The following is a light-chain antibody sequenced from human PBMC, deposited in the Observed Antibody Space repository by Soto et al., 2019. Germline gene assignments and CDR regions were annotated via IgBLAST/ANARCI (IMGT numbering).Light chain of an antibody. CDR3: AAWDVSLNGHWL. CDR2: NNV. V-gene: IGLV1-44*01. J-gene: IGLJ3*02. CDR1: NSNIGTNS. Sequence: QSVLTQPPSVSGTPGQRVTISCSGGNSNIGTNSVNWYQQLPGMAPKLLIYNNVQRPSGVPDRISGSKSGTSASLAISGLQSEDEGQYFCAAWDVSLNGHWLFGGGTQLTVL.